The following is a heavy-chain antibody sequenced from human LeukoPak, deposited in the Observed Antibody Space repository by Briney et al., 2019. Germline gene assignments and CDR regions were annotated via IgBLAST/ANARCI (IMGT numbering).Heavy chain of an antibody. J-gene: IGHJ3*02. V-gene: IGHV4-59*06. Sequence: SETLSLTCTVSGGSISSYYWSWIRQHPGKGLEWIGYIYYSGSTYYNPSLKSRVTISVDTSKNQFSLKLSSVTAADTAVYYCARTDDSSGYYQTYGAFDIWGQGTMVTVSS. CDR3: ARTDDSSGYYQTYGAFDI. CDR1: GGSISSYY. D-gene: IGHD3-22*01. CDR2: IYYSGST.